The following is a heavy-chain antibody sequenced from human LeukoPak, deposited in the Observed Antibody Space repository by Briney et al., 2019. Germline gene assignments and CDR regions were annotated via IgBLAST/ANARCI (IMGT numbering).Heavy chain of an antibody. V-gene: IGHV3-7*05. Sequence: GGSLRLSCAASGFTFTAYWMNWVRQAPGKGLEWVANINQDGSEKYYVDSVKGRFTISRDNAKNSLYLQMSNLRAEDTALYYCARAGPGGAYFDYWGQGTLVTVSS. CDR3: ARAGPGGAYFDY. CDR2: INQDGSEK. J-gene: IGHJ4*02. CDR1: GFTFTAYW. D-gene: IGHD3-16*01.